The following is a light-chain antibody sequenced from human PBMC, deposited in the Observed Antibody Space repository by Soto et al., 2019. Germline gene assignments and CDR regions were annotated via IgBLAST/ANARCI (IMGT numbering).Light chain of an antibody. CDR1: HGGSIA. J-gene: IGKJ1*01. Sequence: EIIMSQSPATLSVSPGERAPLSCRARHGGSIALAWYQQTPGQAPRLLIYGASTRATGIPVRFSGSASGTEFTLTISRLQSEDFTVYYCQQYDRWPLTFGQGTKVDIK. V-gene: IGKV3D-15*01. CDR2: GAS. CDR3: QQYDRWPLT.